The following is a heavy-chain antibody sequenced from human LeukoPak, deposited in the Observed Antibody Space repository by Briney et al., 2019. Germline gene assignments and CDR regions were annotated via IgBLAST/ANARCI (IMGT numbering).Heavy chain of an antibody. V-gene: IGHV3-30*02. D-gene: IGHD3-16*02. J-gene: IGHJ4*02. CDR3: AKDSQPYDYVWGSYRRTAYYFDY. Sequence: GGSQRLSCAASGFIFSSYGMHWVRQAPGKGLEWVAFIKYDGSNKYYADSVKGRFTISRDNSNNTLYLQMNSLRAEDTAVYYCAKDSQPYDYVWGSYRRTAYYFDYWGQGTLVTVSS. CDR1: GFIFSSYG. CDR2: IKYDGSNK.